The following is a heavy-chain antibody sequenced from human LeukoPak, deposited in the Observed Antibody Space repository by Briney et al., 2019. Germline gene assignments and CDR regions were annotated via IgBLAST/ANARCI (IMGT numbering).Heavy chain of an antibody. CDR3: ARKTGGSLDI. D-gene: IGHD7-27*01. CDR1: GFTFSSYS. Sequence: GGSLRLSCAASGFTFSSYSMNWVRQAPGKGLEWVSYISSSSSTIYYADSVRGRFTISRDNAKNSLYLQMNSLRGEDAAVYYCARKTGGSLDIWGQGTMVTVSS. CDR2: ISSSSSTI. J-gene: IGHJ3*02. V-gene: IGHV3-48*01.